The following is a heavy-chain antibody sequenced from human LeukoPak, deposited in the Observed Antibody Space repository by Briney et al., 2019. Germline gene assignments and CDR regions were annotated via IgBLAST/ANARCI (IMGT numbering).Heavy chain of an antibody. CDR3: ATSESQTKFDY. J-gene: IGHJ4*02. V-gene: IGHV5-51*01. Sequence: GESLKISCWDSGSSFTSYWIGWVRQMPGKGLEWMGIIYPGDSDIRYSPSFQGQVTISADKSISTAYLQWSSLRASDTAMYYCATSESQTKFDYWGQGTLVTASS. D-gene: IGHD3-10*01. CDR2: IYPGDSDI. CDR1: GSSFTSYW.